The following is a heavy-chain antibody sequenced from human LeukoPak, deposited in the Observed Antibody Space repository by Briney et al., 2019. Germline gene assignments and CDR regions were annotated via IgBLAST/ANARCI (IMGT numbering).Heavy chain of an antibody. D-gene: IGHD4-17*01. CDR3: AREGRGDYDQKDFDY. CDR2: INPNSGGT. CDR1: GYTFTGYY. J-gene: IGHJ4*02. V-gene: IGHV1-2*02. Sequence: ASVKVSCKASGYTFTGYYMYWVRQAPGQGLEWMGWINPNSGGTKYAQKFQGRVTMTRDTAISTAYMELSSLRSDDTAVYYCAREGRGDYDQKDFDYWGQGTLVAVSS.